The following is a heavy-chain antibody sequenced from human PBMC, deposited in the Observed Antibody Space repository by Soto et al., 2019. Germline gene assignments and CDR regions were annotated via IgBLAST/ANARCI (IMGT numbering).Heavy chain of an antibody. CDR2: ISSSSSYT. J-gene: IGHJ6*02. CDR1: GFTFSDYY. V-gene: IGHV3-11*06. Sequence: QVQLVESGGGLVKPGGSLRLSCAASGFTFSDYYMSWIRQAPGKGLEWVSYISSSSSYTNYADSVKGRFTISRDNAKNSLYLQMNRLRAEDTAVYYCARTGTTRRYYYYYYGMDVWGQGTTVTVSS. D-gene: IGHD1-1*01. CDR3: ARTGTTRRYYYYYYGMDV.